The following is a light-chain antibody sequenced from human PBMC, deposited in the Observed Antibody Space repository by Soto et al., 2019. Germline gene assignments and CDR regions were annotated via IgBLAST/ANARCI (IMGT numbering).Light chain of an antibody. CDR2: AAS. J-gene: IGKJ2*01. Sequence: EIVLTQSPGTLSLSPGERATLSCRASQSVSSSYLARYQQKPGQAPRLLIYAASNRATGIPDRFSGSVSGTDFTLTIIRLEPEDFVVYYCQQYGSSPGNTFGQGTKLEIK. V-gene: IGKV3-20*01. CDR3: QQYGSSPGNT. CDR1: QSVSSSY.